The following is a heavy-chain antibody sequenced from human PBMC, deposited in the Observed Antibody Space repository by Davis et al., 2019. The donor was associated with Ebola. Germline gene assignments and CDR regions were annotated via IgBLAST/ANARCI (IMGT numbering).Heavy chain of an antibody. Sequence: MPSETLSLTCAVYGGSFSGYYWSWIRQPPGKGLEWIGSIYYSGSTYYNPSLKSRVTISVDTSKNQFSLKLSSVTAADTAVYYCARINGHYDFWSGYYLYRRFDPWGQGTLVTVSS. CDR1: GGSFSGYY. CDR2: IYYSGST. CDR3: ARINGHYDFWSGYYLYRRFDP. J-gene: IGHJ5*02. D-gene: IGHD3-3*01. V-gene: IGHV4-34*01.